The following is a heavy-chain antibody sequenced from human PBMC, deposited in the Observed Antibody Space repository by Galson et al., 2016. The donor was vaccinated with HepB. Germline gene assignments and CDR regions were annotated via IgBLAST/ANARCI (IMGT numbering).Heavy chain of an antibody. V-gene: IGHV1-8*01. Sequence: SVKVSCKASGYTFTSYEINWVRQATGQGLEWMGWMNPNNDNTGYAQKFQGRVTMTRNTSISTAYMELSSLRSEDTAVYYCVRGRSVDDSGGYVNWFYPWGQGTLVTVSS. CDR2: MNPNNDNT. D-gene: IGHD3-22*01. J-gene: IGHJ5*02. CDR1: GYTFTSYE. CDR3: VRGRSVDDSGGYVNWFYP.